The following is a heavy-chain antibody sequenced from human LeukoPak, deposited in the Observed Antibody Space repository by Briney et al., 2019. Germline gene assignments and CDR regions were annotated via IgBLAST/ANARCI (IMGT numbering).Heavy chain of an antibody. CDR3: ARIAWGNYFDF. CDR2: ISGSSSYM. CDR1: GFTFSSYS. J-gene: IGHJ4*02. D-gene: IGHD7-27*01. Sequence: AGGSLRLSCAASGFTFSSYSMNWVRQAPGKGLEWVSAISGSSSYMYYADSLKGRFTISRDNAKNSLYLQMNSLRAEDTAVYYCARIAWGNYFDFWGQGTLVAVSS. V-gene: IGHV3-21*01.